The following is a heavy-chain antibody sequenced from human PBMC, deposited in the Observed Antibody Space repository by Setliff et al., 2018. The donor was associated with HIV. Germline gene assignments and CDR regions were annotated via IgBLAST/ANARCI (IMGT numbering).Heavy chain of an antibody. D-gene: IGHD6-13*01. CDR3: ARDSSSWYPNYYYYGMDV. V-gene: IGHV3-48*01. CDR2: ISSSSSTI. Sequence: RLSCAASGFTFSSYSMNWVRQAPGKGLEWVSYISSSSSTIYYADSVKGRFTISRDNAKNSLYLQMNSLRAEDTAVYYCARDSSSWYPNYYYYGMDVWGRGTTVTVSS. CDR1: GFTFSSYS. J-gene: IGHJ6*02.